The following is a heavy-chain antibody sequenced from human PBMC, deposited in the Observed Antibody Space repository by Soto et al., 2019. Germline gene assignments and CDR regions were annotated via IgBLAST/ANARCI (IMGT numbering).Heavy chain of an antibody. J-gene: IGHJ4*02. D-gene: IGHD6-6*01. V-gene: IGHV3-11*01. CDR3: ARQAARNYIDS. Sequence: GGSLRLSCVASGFTFSDYSMIWIRQAPGKGLEWLAFIDSRGRTLSYADSVRGRFTISRDNAENSVYLQMDSLRADDTAVYYCARQAARNYIDSWGQGNSVTVSS. CDR1: GFTFSDYS. CDR2: IDSRGRTL.